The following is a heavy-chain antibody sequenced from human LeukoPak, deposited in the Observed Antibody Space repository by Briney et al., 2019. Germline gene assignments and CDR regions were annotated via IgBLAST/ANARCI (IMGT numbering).Heavy chain of an antibody. J-gene: IGHJ4*02. V-gene: IGHV5-51*01. CDR2: IYPGDSDA. CDR1: GYIFTSYW. D-gene: IGHD1-26*01. Sequence: GESLKISCKGSGYIFTSYWIGWVRQMPEKGLEWMGIIYPGDSDARYSPSFRGQVTISADKSISTAYLRWSSLKASDTAMYYCARLDSGTYRDYWGQGTLVTVSS. CDR3: ARLDSGTYRDY.